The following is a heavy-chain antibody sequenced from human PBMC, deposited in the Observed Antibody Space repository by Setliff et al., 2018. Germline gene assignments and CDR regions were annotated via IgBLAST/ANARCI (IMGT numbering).Heavy chain of an antibody. CDR1: GFTFSNYW. CDR3: ARERVGRYYYYHMDV. J-gene: IGHJ6*03. CDR2: IKQDGSEK. Sequence: PGGSLSLSCAASGFTFSNYWMSWVRQTPGKGLEWVAHIKQDGSEKYYVDSVKGRFIISRDNAKNSLYLQMNSLRDEDTAVYYCARERVGRYYYYHMDVWGKGTTVTVSS. V-gene: IGHV3-7*03. D-gene: IGHD1-26*01.